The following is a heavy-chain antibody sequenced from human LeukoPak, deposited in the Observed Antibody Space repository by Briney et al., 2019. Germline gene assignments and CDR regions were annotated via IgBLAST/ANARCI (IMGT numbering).Heavy chain of an antibody. CDR2: IKEDGTVK. J-gene: IGHJ4*02. CDR1: GFTFSRYW. CDR3: ATSITMFDY. V-gene: IGHV3-7*02. D-gene: IGHD3-10*01. Sequence: GGSLRLSCAASGFTFSRYWMSWVRQAPGKGLEWVANIKEDGTVKYYVESVKDRFAISRDDAKNSLYLQMNSLRAEDTAVYYCATSITMFDYWGQGTLVTVSS.